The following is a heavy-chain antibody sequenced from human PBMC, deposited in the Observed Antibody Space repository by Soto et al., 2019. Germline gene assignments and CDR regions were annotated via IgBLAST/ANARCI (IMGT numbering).Heavy chain of an antibody. J-gene: IGHJ4*02. CDR2: ISYDGSNK. V-gene: IGHV3-30*18. CDR3: AKGLGYYDSSGLPGAFDY. D-gene: IGHD3-22*01. Sequence: GGSLRLSCAASGFTFSSYGMHWVRQAPGKGLEWVAVISYDGSNKYYADSVKGRFTISRDNSKNTLYLQMNSLRAEDTAVYYCAKGLGYYDSSGLPGAFDYWGQGT. CDR1: GFTFSSYG.